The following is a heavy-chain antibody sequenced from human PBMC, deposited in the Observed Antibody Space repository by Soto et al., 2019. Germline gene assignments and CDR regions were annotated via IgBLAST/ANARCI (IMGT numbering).Heavy chain of an antibody. V-gene: IGHV3-11*01. Sequence: GGSLRLSCAASGFSFSDYYMTWIRQAPGQGLEWVSYISSRSGTIFYADSVKGRFTLSRDNSKNSMYLQMNSLRAEDTAVYYCAREVDRALVGSPHYFDYWGQGTLVTVSS. J-gene: IGHJ4*01. CDR2: ISSRSGTI. CDR3: AREVDRALVGSPHYFDY. D-gene: IGHD5-18*01. CDR1: GFSFSDYY.